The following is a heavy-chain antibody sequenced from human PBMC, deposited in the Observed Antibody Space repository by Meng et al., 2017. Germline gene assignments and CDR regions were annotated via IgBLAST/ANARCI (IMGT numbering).Heavy chain of an antibody. CDR3: LDEAPRSDY. CDR2: ISGDGSIT. V-gene: IGHV3-74*01. D-gene: IGHD1-1*01. CDR1: GFTFNNYW. Sequence: VESGGGVVQPGGSLILSCAASGFTFNNYWMHWVRQVPGKGLVWVSRISGDGSITNYADSVKGRFTISRDNAKNTLYLQMNSLRPEDTAVYYCLDEAPRSDYWGQGSLVTVSS. J-gene: IGHJ4*02.